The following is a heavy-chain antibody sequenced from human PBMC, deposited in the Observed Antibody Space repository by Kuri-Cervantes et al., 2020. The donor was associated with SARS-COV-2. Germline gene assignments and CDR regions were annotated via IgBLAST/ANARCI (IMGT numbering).Heavy chain of an antibody. CDR3: ATGVPTRLFGEELKNDAFDI. Sequence: ASVKVSCKVSGYTLTELSMHWVRQAPGKGLEWMGGFDPEDGETIYAQKFQGRVTMTEDTSTDTAHMELSSLRSEDTAVYYCATGVPTRLFGEELKNDAFDIWGHGTTVTVSS. CDR2: FDPEDGET. CDR1: GYTLTELS. D-gene: IGHD3-10*01. V-gene: IGHV1-24*01. J-gene: IGHJ3*02.